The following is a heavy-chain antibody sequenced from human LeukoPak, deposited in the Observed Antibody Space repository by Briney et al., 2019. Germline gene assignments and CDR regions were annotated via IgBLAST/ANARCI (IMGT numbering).Heavy chain of an antibody. V-gene: IGHV3-48*04. J-gene: IGHJ4*02. Sequence: GGSLRLSCAASGFTFSSYSMNWVRRAPGKGLEWVSYISSSGSTIYYADSVKGRFTISRDNAKNSLYLQMNSLRAEDTAVYYCYGSGYYFDYWGQGTLVTVSS. D-gene: IGHD3-10*01. CDR1: GFTFSSYS. CDR3: YGSGYYFDY. CDR2: ISSSGSTI.